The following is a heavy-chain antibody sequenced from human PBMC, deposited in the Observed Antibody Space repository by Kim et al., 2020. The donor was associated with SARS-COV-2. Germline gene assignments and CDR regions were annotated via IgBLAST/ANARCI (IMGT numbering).Heavy chain of an antibody. V-gene: IGHV1-69*13. J-gene: IGHJ4*02. Sequence: SVKVSCKASGGTFSSYAISWVRQAPGQGLEWMGGIIPIFGTANYAQKFQGRVTITADESTSTAYMELSSLRSEDTAVYYCARYITLEWTPLDYWGQGTLVTVSS. D-gene: IGHD3-3*01. CDR2: IIPIFGTA. CDR1: GGTFSSYA. CDR3: ARYITLEWTPLDY.